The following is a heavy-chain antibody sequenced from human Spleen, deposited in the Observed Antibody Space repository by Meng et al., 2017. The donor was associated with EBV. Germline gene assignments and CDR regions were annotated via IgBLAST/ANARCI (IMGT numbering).Heavy chain of an antibody. Sequence: EVQVMESGGGLVHPGGSLRLSCAASGFTLSSYWVHWVRQAPGKGLVWVSRINPDGSVINYADSVKGRFTISRDNAKNTVYLQMNNLRADDTAVYYCAKDCFGAKDSCGQGTLCSVSS. CDR1: GFTLSSYW. J-gene: IGHJ5*01. CDR2: INPDGSVI. CDR3: AKDCFGAKDS. D-gene: IGHD1-26*01. V-gene: IGHV3-74*01.